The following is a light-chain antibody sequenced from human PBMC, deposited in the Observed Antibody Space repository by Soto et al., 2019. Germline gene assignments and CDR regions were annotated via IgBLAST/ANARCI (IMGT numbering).Light chain of an antibody. Sequence: VVLTKSPATLSLSPGERAALSCGARESVSSNQLAWYQQKPGLAPRLLIYDASRRASGIPERFSGSGSGTGFSLTISSLETEDSAVYYCQQYGSSPITFGQGTRLEIK. CDR2: DAS. V-gene: IGKV3D-20*01. J-gene: IGKJ5*01. CDR1: ESVSSNQ. CDR3: QQYGSSPIT.